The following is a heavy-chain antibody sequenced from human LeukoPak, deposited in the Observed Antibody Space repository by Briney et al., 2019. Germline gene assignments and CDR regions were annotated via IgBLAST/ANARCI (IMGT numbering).Heavy chain of an antibody. J-gene: IGHJ6*03. CDR3: ATDDFWSGYYYYMDV. CDR1: GFIFSSYA. V-gene: IGHV3-23*01. D-gene: IGHD3-3*01. Sequence: GGSLRLSCAASGFIFSSYAMSWVRQAPGKGLEWVSTISGSGGSTYYADSVKGRFTISRDNSKNTAYLQMNSLRAEDTAVYYCATDDFWSGYYYYMDVWGKGTTVTVSS. CDR2: ISGSGGST.